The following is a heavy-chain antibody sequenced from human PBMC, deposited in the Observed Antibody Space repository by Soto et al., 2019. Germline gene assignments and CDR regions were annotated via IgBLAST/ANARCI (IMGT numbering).Heavy chain of an antibody. V-gene: IGHV4-30-4*01. Sequence: SETLSLTCTVYGGSISSGDYYWSWIRQPPGKGLEWIGYIYYSGSTYYNPSLKSRVTISVDTSKDQFSLKLSSVTAADTAVYYCARDHTASYDFWSGYPYYYYGMDVWGQGTTVTVSS. J-gene: IGHJ6*02. D-gene: IGHD3-3*01. CDR3: ARDHTASYDFWSGYPYYYYGMDV. CDR2: IYYSGST. CDR1: GGSISSGDYY.